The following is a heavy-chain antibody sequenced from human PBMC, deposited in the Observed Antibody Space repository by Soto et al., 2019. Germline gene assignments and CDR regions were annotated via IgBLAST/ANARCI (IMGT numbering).Heavy chain of an antibody. V-gene: IGHV5-51*01. Sequence: PGESLKISCTGVGYSFTSYWIAWVRQMPGKGLEWMGIIYPGDSDTRYSPSFQGQVTISADKSISTAYLQWSSLKASDTAMYYCARHPEYSSFPFYWGQGTLVTVSS. J-gene: IGHJ4*02. CDR2: IYPGDSDT. CDR1: GYSFTSYW. D-gene: IGHD6-6*01. CDR3: ARHPEYSSFPFY.